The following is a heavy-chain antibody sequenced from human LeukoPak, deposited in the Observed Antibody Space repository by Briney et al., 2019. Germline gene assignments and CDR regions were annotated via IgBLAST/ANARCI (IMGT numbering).Heavy chain of an antibody. CDR3: ARGWDYDSGGRPTAYVY. CDR1: VGTCSSYA. V-gene: IGHV1-69*13. CDR2: IIPIFGTA. J-gene: IGHJ4*02. Sequence: GASVKVSCKASVGTCSSYALSWVRQAPGQGLEWMGGIIPIFGTANYAQKFQGRVTITADESTSTAYMELSSLRSEDTAVYYCARGWDYDSGGRPTAYVYWGQGTLVSVSS. D-gene: IGHD3-22*01.